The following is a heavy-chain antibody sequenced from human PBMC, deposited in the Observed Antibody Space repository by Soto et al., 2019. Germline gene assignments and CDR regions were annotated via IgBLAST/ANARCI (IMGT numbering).Heavy chain of an antibody. J-gene: IGHJ4*02. V-gene: IGHV3-48*02. D-gene: IGHD6-19*01. Sequence: GGSLRIACAGSGFTVSSYSMNWVRQAPGKGLEWVSYISVGGSNIYYADSVRGRFTISRDDAKNSLSLQMNSLRDEDTAVYYCARDTYNNGWYVGYWGQGTLVTVSS. CDR2: ISVGGSNI. CDR3: ARDTYNNGWYVGY. CDR1: GFTVSSYS.